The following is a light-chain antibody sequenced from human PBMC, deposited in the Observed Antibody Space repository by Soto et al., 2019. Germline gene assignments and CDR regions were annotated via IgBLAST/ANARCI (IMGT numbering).Light chain of an antibody. CDR1: SGHSNYA. Sequence: QPVLTQSPSASASLGSSVKRTCTLSSGHSNYAIAWHQQQPEKGPRYLMHLNSDGSHSRGDGIPDRFSGSSSGAERYLTISSLQSEDEADYYCQTWGTGIVVFGGGTKLTVL. J-gene: IGLJ3*02. CDR3: QTWGTGIVV. CDR2: LNSDGSH. V-gene: IGLV4-69*01.